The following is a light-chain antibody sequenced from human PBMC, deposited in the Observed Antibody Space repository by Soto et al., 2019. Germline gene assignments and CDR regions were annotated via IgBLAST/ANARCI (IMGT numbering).Light chain of an antibody. J-gene: IGKJ2*01. Sequence: EIVLTQSPGTLSLSPGERATLSCRASQSVRSSFFAWYQQKPGQAPRLLIYDVSIRATGTPDRFSGSGSGTDFTLTINRLEPEDSAMYYCQQYEDSVLYTFSQGTKLEI. CDR1: QSVRSSF. CDR2: DVS. CDR3: QQYEDSVLYT. V-gene: IGKV3-20*01.